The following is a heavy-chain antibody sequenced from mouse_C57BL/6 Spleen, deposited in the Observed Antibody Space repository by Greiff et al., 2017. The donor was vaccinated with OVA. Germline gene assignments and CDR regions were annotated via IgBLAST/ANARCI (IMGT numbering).Heavy chain of an antibody. J-gene: IGHJ1*03. V-gene: IGHV1-18*01. Sequence: EVQGVESGPELVKPGASVKIPCKASGYTFTDYNLDWVKQSHGKSLEWIGDINPNNGGTIYNQKFKGKATLTVDKSSSTAYMELRSLTSEDTAVYYCARPRGDWYCDVWGTGTTVTVSS. CDR1: GYTFTDYN. CDR3: ARPRGDWYCDV. CDR2: INPNNGGT.